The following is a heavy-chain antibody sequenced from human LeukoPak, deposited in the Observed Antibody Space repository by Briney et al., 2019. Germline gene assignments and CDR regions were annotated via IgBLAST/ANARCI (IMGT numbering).Heavy chain of an antibody. CDR3: ARGKTYYDILTGYYPYYFDY. D-gene: IGHD3-9*01. CDR1: GGSIGSGGYY. J-gene: IGHJ4*02. V-gene: IGHV4-31*03. Sequence: PSQTLSLTCTVSGGSIGSGGYYWSWIRQHPGKGLEWIGYIYYSGSTYYNPSLKSRVTISVDTSKNQFSLKLSSVTAADTAVYYCARGKTYYDILTGYYPYYFDYWGQGTLVTVSS. CDR2: IYYSGST.